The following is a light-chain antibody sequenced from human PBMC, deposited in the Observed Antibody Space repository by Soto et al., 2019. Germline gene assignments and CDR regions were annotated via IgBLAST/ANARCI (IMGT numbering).Light chain of an antibody. Sequence: ELVLTQSPGTPTLSPGERDTLSSRASQSVPRSYLAWYKQKPGQAPRLLIYGTSSRATGIPDRFSGSGSGTDSTLTIRRLEPEEFAVFYCQQYGSPITCGQGARGEIK. CDR1: QSVPRSY. CDR2: GTS. V-gene: IGKV3-20*01. CDR3: QQYGSPIT. J-gene: IGKJ5*01.